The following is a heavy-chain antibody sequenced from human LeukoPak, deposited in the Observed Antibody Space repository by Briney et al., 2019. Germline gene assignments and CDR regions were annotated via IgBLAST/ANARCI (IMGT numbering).Heavy chain of an antibody. CDR3: AKDRNYYGSGSPFDY. D-gene: IGHD3-10*01. CDR2: ISDDSGST. V-gene: IGHV3-23*01. Sequence: GGSLRLSCAASELMFSSYAMSWVRQAPGKGLEWVSGISDDSGSTYYADSVKGRFTISRDNSKNTLYLQMNSLRAEDTAVYYCAKDRNYYGSGSPFDYWGQGTLVTVSS. J-gene: IGHJ4*02. CDR1: ELMFSSYA.